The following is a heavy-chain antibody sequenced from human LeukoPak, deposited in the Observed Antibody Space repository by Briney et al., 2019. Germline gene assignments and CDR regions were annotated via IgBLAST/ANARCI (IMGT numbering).Heavy chain of an antibody. CDR3: ARGHGPARDRLLYGEANYSIDV. CDR1: GGSFSGYY. Sequence: SETLSLSCAVYGGSFSGYYWSWIRQPPGKGLEWMGEIYHGGSTNYNPSLKSRVTISVDTSKNQFSLKLSSVPAADTAMYYCARGHGPARDRLLYGEANYSIDVWGKGATVTVSS. CDR2: IYHGGST. D-gene: IGHD2-2*02. J-gene: IGHJ6*03. V-gene: IGHV4-34*01.